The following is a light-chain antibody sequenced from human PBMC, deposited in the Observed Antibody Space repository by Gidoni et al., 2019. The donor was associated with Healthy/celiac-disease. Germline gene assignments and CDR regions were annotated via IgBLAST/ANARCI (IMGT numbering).Light chain of an antibody. CDR2: GAS. CDR1: QSVSSSY. J-gene: IGKJ4*01. Sequence: FRQSAYILFLSPGERATLSCRASQSVSSSYLAWYQQKPGQAPRLLIYGASSRATGIPDRFSGSGSGRDFTLTISRLEPEDFAVYYCQQDGSSRGRTFGGGTKVEIK. CDR3: QQDGSSRGRT. V-gene: IGKV3-20*01.